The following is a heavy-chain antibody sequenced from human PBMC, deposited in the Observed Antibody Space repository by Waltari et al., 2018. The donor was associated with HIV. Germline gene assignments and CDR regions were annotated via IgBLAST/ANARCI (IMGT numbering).Heavy chain of an antibody. J-gene: IGHJ4*02. D-gene: IGHD3-10*01. CDR3: ARGRVQVRGAMYYFDY. Sequence: QVQLVQSGAEVKKPGASVKVSCKASGYTFTSYGINWVRQATGQGLEWMGWMNPNGGNKGYPQKFQGRVTITRNTSRSAAYMELSSLRSEDTAVYYCARGRVQVRGAMYYFDYWGQGTLVTVSS. CDR1: GYTFTSYG. V-gene: IGHV1-8*01. CDR2: MNPNGGNK.